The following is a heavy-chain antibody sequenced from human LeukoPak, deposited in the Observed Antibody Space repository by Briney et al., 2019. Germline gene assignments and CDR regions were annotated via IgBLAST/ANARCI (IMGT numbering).Heavy chain of an antibody. CDR3: ARCCDFWSGYYNGGVDLDY. J-gene: IGHJ4*02. CDR1: GFSFNTYT. CDR2: ISSSSSYI. Sequence: GGSLRLSCAASGFSFNTYTMNWVRQAPGKGLEWVSSISSSSSYIYYADSVKGRFTISRDNAKNSLYLQMNSLRAGDTAVYYCARCCDFWSGYYNGGVDLDYWGQGTLVTVSS. D-gene: IGHD3-3*01. V-gene: IGHV3-21*01.